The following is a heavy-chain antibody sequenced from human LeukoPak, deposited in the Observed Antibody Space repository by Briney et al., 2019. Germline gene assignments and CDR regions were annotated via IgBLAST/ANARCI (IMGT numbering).Heavy chain of an antibody. CDR3: ARDLRYFDWSTPGDY. Sequence: ASVKVSCKASGYTFTGYYMHWVRQAPGQGLEWMGWINPNSGGTNYAQKFQGRVTMTRDTSISTAYMELSRLRSDDTAVYYCARDLRYFDWSTPGDYWGQGTLATVSS. CDR1: GYTFTGYY. CDR2: INPNSGGT. V-gene: IGHV1-2*02. J-gene: IGHJ4*02. D-gene: IGHD3-9*01.